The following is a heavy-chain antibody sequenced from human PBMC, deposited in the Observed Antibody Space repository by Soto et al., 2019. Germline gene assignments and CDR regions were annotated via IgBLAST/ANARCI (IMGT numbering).Heavy chain of an antibody. V-gene: IGHV1-18*01. CDR2: ISAYNGNT. CDR1: GYTFTSYG. D-gene: IGHD3-22*01. J-gene: IGHJ4*02. CDR3: AGGGQNGYYGSRAMVDY. Sequence: QVQLVQSGAEVKKPGASVKVSCKASGYTFTSYGISWVRQAPGQGLEWMGWISAYNGNTNYAQKLQGRVTMTTDTSTSTAYMERRSLRSDDTAVYYCAGGGQNGYYGSRAMVDYWGQGTLVTVSS.